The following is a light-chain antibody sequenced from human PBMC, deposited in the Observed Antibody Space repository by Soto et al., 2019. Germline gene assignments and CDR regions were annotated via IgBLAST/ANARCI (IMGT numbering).Light chain of an antibody. Sequence: QSALTQPASVSGSPGQSITISCTGTSNDVGIYNYVSWYQHHPGKAPKLMIYEVSNRPSGVSNRFSGSKSGYTASLTISGLQAEDEADYYCNSHTSSGFRVFGTGTKLTVL. CDR3: NSHTSSGFRV. J-gene: IGLJ1*01. CDR1: SNDVGIYNY. V-gene: IGLV2-14*01. CDR2: EVS.